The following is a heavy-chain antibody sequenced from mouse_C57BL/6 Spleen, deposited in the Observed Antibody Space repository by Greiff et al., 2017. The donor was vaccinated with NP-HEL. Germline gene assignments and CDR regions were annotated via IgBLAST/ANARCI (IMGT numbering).Heavy chain of an antibody. CDR2: INPSTGGT. CDR3: ARDYYSIPAYAMDY. Sequence: EVQLQQSGPELVKPGASVKISCKASGYSFTGYYMNWVKQSPEKSLEWIGEINPSTGGTTYNQKFKAKATLTVDKSSSTAYMQLKSLTSEDSAVYYCARDYYSIPAYAMDYWGQGTSVTVSS. V-gene: IGHV1-42*01. CDR1: GYSFTGYY. J-gene: IGHJ4*01. D-gene: IGHD2-5*01.